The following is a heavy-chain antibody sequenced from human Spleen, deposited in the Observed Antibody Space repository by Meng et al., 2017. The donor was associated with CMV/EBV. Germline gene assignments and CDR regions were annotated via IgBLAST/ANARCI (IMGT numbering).Heavy chain of an antibody. CDR3: ARLDDFSHFAY. CDR1: GGSFIDYY. V-gene: IGHV4-34*01. Sequence: GSLRLSCAVYGGSFIDYYWTWIRQPPGRGLEWIGEINYSGSTNYNPSLKSRVTISVDASRNQFSLKLSSVTAADTAVYFCARLDDFSHFAYWGQGALVTVSS. J-gene: IGHJ4*02. D-gene: IGHD3-3*01. CDR2: INYSGST.